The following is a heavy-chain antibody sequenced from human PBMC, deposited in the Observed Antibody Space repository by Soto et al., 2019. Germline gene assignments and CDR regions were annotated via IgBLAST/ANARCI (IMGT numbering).Heavy chain of an antibody. CDR1: GYTFNDYW. V-gene: IGHV5-51*01. D-gene: IGHD1-1*01. Sequence: PGESLRISCKGSGYTFNDYWIGWVRQMPGKGLEWMGIIHPGDSDIRYSPSLQGQVTISADKSISTAYLQWDSLQASDTAMYYCARHGSERSVQHFFDHWGQGTLVTVSS. CDR2: IHPGDSDI. CDR3: ARHGSERSVQHFFDH. J-gene: IGHJ4*02.